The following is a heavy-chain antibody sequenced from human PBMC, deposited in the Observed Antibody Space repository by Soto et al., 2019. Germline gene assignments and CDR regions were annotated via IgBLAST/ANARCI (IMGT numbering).Heavy chain of an antibody. D-gene: IGHD6-19*01. V-gene: IGHV4-38-2*01. J-gene: IGHJ5*02. Sequence: SETLSLTCAVSCFSISSGYYWGWIRQPPGKGLEWIGNIDHSGSTYYNPSLKSRVTISVDASKNQFSLKLTSVTAADTAVYYCARGRQWLSRSNWFDPWGQGTLVTVSS. CDR1: CFSISSGYY. CDR2: IDHSGST. CDR3: ARGRQWLSRSNWFDP.